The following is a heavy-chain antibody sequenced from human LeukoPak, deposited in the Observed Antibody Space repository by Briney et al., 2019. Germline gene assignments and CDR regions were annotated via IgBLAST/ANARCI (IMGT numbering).Heavy chain of an antibody. Sequence: GGSLRLSCAASGFTFSSYGMHWVRQVPGKGLEWVAVIWYDGSNKYYADSVKGRFTISRDNSKNTLYLQMNSLRAEDTAVYYCARSRGIVVPAAMFDYWGQGTLVTVSS. CDR1: GFTFSSYG. J-gene: IGHJ4*02. V-gene: IGHV3-33*01. D-gene: IGHD2-2*01. CDR3: ARSRGIVVPAAMFDY. CDR2: IWYDGSNK.